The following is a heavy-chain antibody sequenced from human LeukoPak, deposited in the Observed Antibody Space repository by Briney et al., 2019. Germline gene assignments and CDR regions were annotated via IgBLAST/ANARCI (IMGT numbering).Heavy chain of an antibody. Sequence: KPSQTLSLTCAVSGGSISSSNWWSWVRQPPGKGLEWIGEIYHSGSTNYNPSLKSRVTISVDKSKNQFSLKLSSVTAADTAVYYCARVSGLLRYFDWLPGPFDYWGQGTLVTVSS. CDR3: ARVSGLLRYFDWLPGPFDY. CDR1: GGSISSSNW. V-gene: IGHV4-4*02. J-gene: IGHJ4*02. D-gene: IGHD3-9*01. CDR2: IYHSGST.